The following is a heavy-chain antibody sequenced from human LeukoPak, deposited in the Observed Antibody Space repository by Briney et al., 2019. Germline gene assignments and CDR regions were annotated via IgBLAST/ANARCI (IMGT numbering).Heavy chain of an antibody. CDR1: GFTFDDYA. J-gene: IGHJ3*02. V-gene: IGHV3-43*02. D-gene: IGHD3-16*01. Sequence: GGSLRLSCAASGFTFDDYAMHWVRQAPGKGLEWVSLISGDGGSTHYADSVKGRVTISRDNRKNSLYLQMNSLRTEDTALYYCAKAVLGDDAFDIWGRGTMVTVSS. CDR2: ISGDGGST. CDR3: AKAVLGDDAFDI.